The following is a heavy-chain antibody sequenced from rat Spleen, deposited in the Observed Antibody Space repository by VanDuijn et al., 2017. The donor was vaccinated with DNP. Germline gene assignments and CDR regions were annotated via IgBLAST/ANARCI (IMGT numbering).Heavy chain of an antibody. J-gene: IGHJ1*01. V-gene: IGHV5S10*01. CDR2: ITYDGSRT. Sequence: EVQLVESGGDLVQPGRSLKVSCAASGFTFSDYNMAWVRQAPKKGLEWVATITYDGSRTYCRDSVKGRFTISRDNAKSTLYLQMDSLRSEDTATYYCATQGYGWYFDFWGPGTMVTVSS. CDR1: GFTFSDYN. CDR3: ATQGYGWYFDF. D-gene: IGHD1-11*01.